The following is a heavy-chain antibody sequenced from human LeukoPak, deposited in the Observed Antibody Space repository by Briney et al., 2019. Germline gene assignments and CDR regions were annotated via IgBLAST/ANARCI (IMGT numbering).Heavy chain of an antibody. CDR3: ARGPNWNDALRFDP. CDR1: GGSFSGYY. V-gene: IGHV4-34*01. D-gene: IGHD1-1*01. J-gene: IGHJ5*02. Sequence: PSETLSLTCAVYGGSFSGYYWSWIRQPPGKGLEWIGEINHSGSTNYNPSLKSRVTISIDTSKNQFSLKLTSVTAADTAVYYCARGPNWNDALRFDPWGQGTLVTVSS. CDR2: INHSGST.